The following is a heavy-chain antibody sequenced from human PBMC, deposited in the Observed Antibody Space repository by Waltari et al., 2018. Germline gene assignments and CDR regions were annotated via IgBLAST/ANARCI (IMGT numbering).Heavy chain of an antibody. V-gene: IGHV4-39*01. CDR2: PYYSGTT. CDR3: ARAPDS. J-gene: IGHJ5*01. CDR1: GGSINSDSFY. Sequence: QLQLQESGPGLVKPSETLSLTCTFSGGSINSDSFYWGGIRRPPGKGLEWIGMPYYSGTTYFSPSLRSRVTISLDTSKSQFSLKLSSVTAADTAVYYCARAPDSWGQGTLVTVSS.